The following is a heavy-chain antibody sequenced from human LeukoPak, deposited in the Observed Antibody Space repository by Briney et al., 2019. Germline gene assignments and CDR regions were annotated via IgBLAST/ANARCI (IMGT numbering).Heavy chain of an antibody. Sequence: PGGCLRLSCAASGFRLSSDYMSWVRQALGKGLEWVSFVYNGDTYYADSAKGRFTISSDNSKNTLYLQMDNLRAEDTAVYYCSTAPAWDLLYYNWGQGTLVTVSS. CDR3: STAPAWDLLYYN. CDR1: GFRLSSDY. CDR2: VYNGDT. J-gene: IGHJ4*02. V-gene: IGHV3-53*01. D-gene: IGHD1-26*01.